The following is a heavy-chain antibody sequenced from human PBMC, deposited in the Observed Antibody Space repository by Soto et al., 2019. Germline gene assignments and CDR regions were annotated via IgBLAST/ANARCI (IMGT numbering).Heavy chain of an antibody. J-gene: IGHJ4*02. CDR2: ISYDGGNE. V-gene: IGHV3-30*18. CDR1: GFTFSSYG. CDR3: AKDRYSGTYPTDFDY. Sequence: LRLSCAGSGFTFSSYGIHWVRQAPGKGLEWVALISYDGGNEKYTESVKDRFTISRDDSHNVAYLQMSSLRTEDTAMYYCAKDRYSGTYPTDFDYWGQGSLVTVS. D-gene: IGHD1-26*01.